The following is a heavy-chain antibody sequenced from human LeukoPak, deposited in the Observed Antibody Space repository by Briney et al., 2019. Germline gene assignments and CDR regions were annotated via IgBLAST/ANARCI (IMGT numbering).Heavy chain of an antibody. V-gene: IGHV3-30*02. J-gene: IGHJ4*02. CDR3: AKDSGLWSGFSYYFDY. Sequence: PGGSLRLSCAASGFTFSSYSMNWVRQAPGKGLEWVAFIRYDGSNKYYADSVKGRFTISRDNSKNTLYLQMNSLRAEDTAVYYCAKDSGLWSGFSYYFDYWGQGTLVAVSS. CDR2: IRYDGSNK. CDR1: GFTFSSYS. D-gene: IGHD3-3*01.